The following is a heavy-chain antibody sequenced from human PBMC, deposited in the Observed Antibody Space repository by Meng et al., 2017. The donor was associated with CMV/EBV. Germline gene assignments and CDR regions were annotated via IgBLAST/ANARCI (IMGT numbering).Heavy chain of an antibody. CDR2: ISNDGSDK. D-gene: IGHD4-17*01. CDR3: ARDFYGDYVRSSFDY. Sequence: YGFAFSSFAMPCVRQAPGKGLEWVAIISNDGSDKYYADSVKCRFTISRDNSNNTLFLQMNSLRAEDTAVYYCARDFYGDYVRSSFDYWGQGILVTVSS. V-gene: IGHV3-30-3*01. CDR1: GFAFSSFA. J-gene: IGHJ4*02.